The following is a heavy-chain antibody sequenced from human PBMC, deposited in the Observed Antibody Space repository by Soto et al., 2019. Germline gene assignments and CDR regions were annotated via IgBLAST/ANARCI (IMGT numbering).Heavy chain of an antibody. CDR2: IYSGGTT. D-gene: IGHD3-22*01. CDR1: GFTVSSNY. Sequence: EVQVVESGGGLVQPAGSLRLSCAASGFTVSSNYMSWVRQAPGKGLEWVSVIYSGGTTYYADSVKGRFTISRDNSKNTLYLQMNSLRAEDTAVYYCARDQWFPRHWGQGTLVTVSS. J-gene: IGHJ4*02. V-gene: IGHV3-66*01. CDR3: ARDQWFPRH.